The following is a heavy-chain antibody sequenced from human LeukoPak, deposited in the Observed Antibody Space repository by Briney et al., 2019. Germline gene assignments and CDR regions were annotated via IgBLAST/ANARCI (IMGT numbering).Heavy chain of an antibody. CDR3: ARGPNSNWSGLDF. CDR1: GFSFSGHW. J-gene: IGHJ4*02. Sequence: GGSLRLSCIASGFSFSGHWMHWARQLPGKGLVWVSRISPTGSTTSYADSVKGRFTVSRDNAKNTLYLQVNNLRAEDTAVYYCARGPNSNWSGLDFWGQGTLLAVSS. D-gene: IGHD6-6*01. V-gene: IGHV3-74*01. CDR2: ISPTGSTT.